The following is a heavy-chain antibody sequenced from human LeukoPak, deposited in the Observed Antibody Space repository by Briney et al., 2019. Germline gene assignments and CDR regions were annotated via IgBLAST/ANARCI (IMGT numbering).Heavy chain of an antibody. V-gene: IGHV4-39*01. CDR2: IYYSGST. D-gene: IGHD3-22*01. CDR3: AGQRITMIVVVIRNYDAFDI. Sequence: SETLSLTCTVSGGSISSSSYYWGWIRQPPGKGQEWIGSIYYSGSTYYNPSLKSRVTISVDTSKNQFSLKLSSVTAADTAVYYCAGQRITMIVVVIRNYDAFDIWGQGTMVTVSS. J-gene: IGHJ3*02. CDR1: GGSISSSSYY.